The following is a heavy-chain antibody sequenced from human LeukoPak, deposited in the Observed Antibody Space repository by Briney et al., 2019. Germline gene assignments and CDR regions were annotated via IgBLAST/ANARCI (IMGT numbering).Heavy chain of an antibody. J-gene: IGHJ4*02. CDR1: GFTFSSYW. Sequence: GGSLRLSCAASGFTFSSYWMSWVRQAPGKGLEWVANIKQDGSKKNYVDSVKGRFTISRDNAKNSLYLLMNSLRAEDTAVYYCARGTYYYEFWGQGTLVTVSS. V-gene: IGHV3-7*04. CDR2: IKQDGSKK. CDR3: ARGTYYYEF. D-gene: IGHD3-16*01.